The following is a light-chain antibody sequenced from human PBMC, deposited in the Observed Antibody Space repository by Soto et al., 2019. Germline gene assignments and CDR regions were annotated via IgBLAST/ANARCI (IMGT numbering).Light chain of an antibody. CDR3: QQYGTSQFT. Sequence: EIVLTQSPGTLSLSPGERATLSCRASQSVTSSFLAWYQQKPGQAPRLLIYGASSRVSGIPDRLSGSGSGTDFTLTINGLEPEDFAVYYCQQYGTSQFTFGQGTRLEN. V-gene: IGKV3-20*01. CDR1: QSVTSSF. CDR2: GAS. J-gene: IGKJ5*01.